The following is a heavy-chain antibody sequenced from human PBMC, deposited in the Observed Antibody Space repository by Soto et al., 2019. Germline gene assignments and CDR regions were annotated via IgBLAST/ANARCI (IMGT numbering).Heavy chain of an antibody. V-gene: IGHV4-59*01. J-gene: IGHJ6*01. Sequence: SETLSLTCTVSGGSSSSYYWSWIRQPPGKGLEWIGYIYYSGSTNYNPSLKSRVTISVDTSKNQFSLKLSSVTAADTAVYYCARGRRRDGYNAALKTPFYYYYGMDVWGQGTTVNVSS. CDR2: IYYSGST. CDR1: GGSSSSYY. CDR3: ARGRRRDGYNAALKTPFYYYYGMDV. D-gene: IGHD5-12*01.